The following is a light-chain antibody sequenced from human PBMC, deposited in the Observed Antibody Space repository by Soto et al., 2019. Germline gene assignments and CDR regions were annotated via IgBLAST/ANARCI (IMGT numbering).Light chain of an antibody. CDR2: AAS. CDR1: QTISTY. J-gene: IGKJ2*01. Sequence: DIQMTQSPSALSASVGDRVTITCRASQTISTYLNWYQQKPGKAHKLLIYAASTLQSGVPSRFSGRGSGTDFTLTIISLQPEDFATYYCQQSLGIPYTFGQGTRLEIK. V-gene: IGKV1-39*01. CDR3: QQSLGIPYT.